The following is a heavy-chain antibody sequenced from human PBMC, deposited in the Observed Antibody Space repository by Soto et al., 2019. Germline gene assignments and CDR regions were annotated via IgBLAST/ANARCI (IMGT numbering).Heavy chain of an antibody. Sequence: QVQLVQSGAEVKKPGASVKVSCKASGYTFTSYGISWVRQAPGQGLAWMGWISAYNGNTNYAQKLQGRVTMTTDTSTSTAYMELRSLRSDDTAVYYCARVRSCSGGSCYSMRPDYFDYWGQGTLVTVSS. CDR1: GYTFTSYG. V-gene: IGHV1-18*04. J-gene: IGHJ4*02. D-gene: IGHD2-15*01. CDR3: ARVRSCSGGSCYSMRPDYFDY. CDR2: ISAYNGNT.